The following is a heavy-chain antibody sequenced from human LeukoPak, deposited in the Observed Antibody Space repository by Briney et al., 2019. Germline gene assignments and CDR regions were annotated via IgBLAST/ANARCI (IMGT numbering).Heavy chain of an antibody. Sequence: PGGSLRLSCAASGFTFDDYDMHWVRQAPGKGLEWVSGISWNSGSIGYADSVKGRFTISRDNAKNSLYLQMNSLRAEDTAVYYCASGTTIFDYWGQGTLVTVSS. CDR3: ASGTTIFDY. CDR2: ISWNSGSI. J-gene: IGHJ4*02. CDR1: GFTFDDYD. V-gene: IGHV3-9*01. D-gene: IGHD4-11*01.